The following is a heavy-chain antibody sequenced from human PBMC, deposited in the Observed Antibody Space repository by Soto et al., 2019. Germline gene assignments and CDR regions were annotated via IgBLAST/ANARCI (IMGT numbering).Heavy chain of an antibody. CDR2: INPSGGST. V-gene: IGHV1-46*03. CDR1: GYTFTSYY. D-gene: IGHD3-10*01. J-gene: IGHJ5*02. CDR3: ARDLLMVRGVIIDAPNWFDP. Sequence: ASVKVSCKASGYTFTSYYMHWVRQAPGQGLEWMGIINPSGGSTSYAQKFQGRVTMTRDTSTSTVYMELSSLRSEDTAVYYCARDLLMVRGVIIDAPNWFDPWGQGTLVTVSS.